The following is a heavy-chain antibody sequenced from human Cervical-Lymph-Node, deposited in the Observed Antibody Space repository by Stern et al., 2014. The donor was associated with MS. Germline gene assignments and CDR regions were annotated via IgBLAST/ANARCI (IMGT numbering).Heavy chain of an antibody. CDR2: IYPGASET. CDR3: ARGRGIALRPDY. Sequence: VQLVQSGAELKKPGESLRISCKGSGYSLTNTWIGWVRQMPGKGLEWMGIIYPGASETRYSPSFQGQVTISADKSINTAYLQWSSLKASDTAMYYCARGRGIALRPDYWGQGTLVTVSS. V-gene: IGHV5-51*03. J-gene: IGHJ4*02. CDR1: GYSLTNTW. D-gene: IGHD6-13*01.